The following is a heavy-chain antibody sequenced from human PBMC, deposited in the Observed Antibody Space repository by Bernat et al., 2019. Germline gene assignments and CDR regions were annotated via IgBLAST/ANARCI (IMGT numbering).Heavy chain of an antibody. D-gene: IGHD6-13*01. CDR3: AKGLEVYSSTWYQH. CDR1: GFTFSNYA. CDR2: ITGGGGST. J-gene: IGHJ1*01. Sequence: EVHLVESGGGLVQPGGSLRISCAASGFTFSNYAMSWVRQAPGKGLEWVSVITGGGGSTNYADSVKGRFTIYRDNSKNTLYLQMNSPRAEDTAVYFCAKGLEVYSSTWYQHWGQGTLVTVSS. V-gene: IGHV3-23*04.